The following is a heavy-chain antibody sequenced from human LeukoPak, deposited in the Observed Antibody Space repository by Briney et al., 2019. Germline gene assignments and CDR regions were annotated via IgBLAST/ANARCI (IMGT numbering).Heavy chain of an antibody. CDR2: ISYDGSNK. V-gene: IGHV3-30*18. CDR1: GFTFSSYG. Sequence: GGSLRLSCAASGFTFSSYGMHWVRQAPGKGLEWVAVISYDGSNKYYADSVKGRFTISRDNSKNTLYLQMYSLRAEDTAVYYCANGRSAYSSSWFDDYWGQGTLVTVSS. J-gene: IGHJ4*02. CDR3: ANGRSAYSSSWFDDY. D-gene: IGHD6-13*01.